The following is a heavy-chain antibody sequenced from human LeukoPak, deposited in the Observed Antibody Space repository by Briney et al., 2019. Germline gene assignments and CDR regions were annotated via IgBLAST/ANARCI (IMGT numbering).Heavy chain of an antibody. CDR1: GFTFSSYA. CDR2: ISGSGGST. Sequence: PGGSLRLSCAASGFTFSSYAMSWVRQAPGKGLEWVSAISGSGGSTYYADSVKGRFTISRDNSKNTLYLQMNSLRDEDTAVYYCAKDYGLKDYYDSSGPNYYFDYWGQGTLVTVSS. D-gene: IGHD3-22*01. V-gene: IGHV3-23*01. CDR3: AKDYGLKDYYDSSGPNYYFDY. J-gene: IGHJ4*02.